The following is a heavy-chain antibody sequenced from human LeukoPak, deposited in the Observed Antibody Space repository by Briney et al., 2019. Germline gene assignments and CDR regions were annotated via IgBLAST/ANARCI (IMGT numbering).Heavy chain of an antibody. J-gene: IGHJ6*03. CDR1: GGSISSGSYY. CDR2: IYTSGST. Sequence: SQTLSLTCTVSGGSISSGSYYWSWIRQPAGEGLEWIGRIYTSGSTNYNPSLKSRVTISVDTSKNQFSLKLSSVTAADTAVYYCARVLDGYMDVWGKGTTVTISS. CDR3: ARVLDGYMDV. V-gene: IGHV4-61*02.